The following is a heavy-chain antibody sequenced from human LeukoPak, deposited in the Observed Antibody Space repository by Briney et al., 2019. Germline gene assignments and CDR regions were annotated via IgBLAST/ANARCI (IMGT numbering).Heavy chain of an antibody. CDR1: GYTFTSYA. CDR3: AIPGVSDY. V-gene: IGHV1-69*13. Sequence: SVKVSCKASGYTFTSYAMNWVRQAPGQGLEWMGGIIPIFGTADYAQKFQGRVTITADESTSTAYMELSSLRSEDTAVYYCAIPGVSDYWGQGTLVTVSS. CDR2: IIPIFGTA. J-gene: IGHJ4*02.